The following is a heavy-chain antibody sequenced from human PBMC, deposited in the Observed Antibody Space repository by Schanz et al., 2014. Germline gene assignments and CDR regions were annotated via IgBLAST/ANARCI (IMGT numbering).Heavy chain of an antibody. D-gene: IGHD5-12*01. V-gene: IGHV3-53*01. Sequence: EVQLVESGGGLIQPGGSLRLSCAVSGFTVNTNYMSWVRQAPGKGLEWLSSMYINNGSKPYADSVKGRFIISRDSSKNTLFLQMNSLRAEDTAVYFCARDGGRDGYNLAFDVWGQGTLVTVSS. CDR2: MYINNGSK. CDR1: GFTVNTNY. CDR3: ARDGGRDGYNLAFDV. J-gene: IGHJ3*01.